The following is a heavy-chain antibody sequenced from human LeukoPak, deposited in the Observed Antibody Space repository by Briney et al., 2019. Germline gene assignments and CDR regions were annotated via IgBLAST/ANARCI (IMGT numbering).Heavy chain of an antibody. J-gene: IGHJ2*01. D-gene: IGHD5-24*01. CDR3: TRRAARWQFDL. Sequence: GGSLRLSCAVSGFNFDDYAMHWVRQAPGRGLQWVSGINWKSGNGIYADSVKGRFTISRDNAKNSLYLQMSSLRAEDTALYYCTRRAARWQFDLWGRGTLLTVSS. CDR1: GFNFDDYA. V-gene: IGHV3-9*01. CDR2: INWKSGNG.